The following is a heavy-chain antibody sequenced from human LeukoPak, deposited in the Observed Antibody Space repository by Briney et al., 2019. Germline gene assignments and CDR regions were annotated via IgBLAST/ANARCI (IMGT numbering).Heavy chain of an antibody. D-gene: IGHD1-14*01. CDR3: ARDLTRNPEGY. CDR1: GYTFTSYG. J-gene: IGHJ4*02. CDR2: ISAYNGNT. Sequence: ASVKVSCKXSGYTFTSYGISWVRQAPGQGLEWMGWISAYNGNTNYSQKLQGRVTMTTDTSTSTAYMELRSLRSDDTAVYYCARDLTRNPEGYWGQGTLVTVSS. V-gene: IGHV1-18*01.